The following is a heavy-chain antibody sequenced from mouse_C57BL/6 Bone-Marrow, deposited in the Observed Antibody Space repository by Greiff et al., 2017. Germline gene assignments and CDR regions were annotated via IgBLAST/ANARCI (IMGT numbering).Heavy chain of an antibody. J-gene: IGHJ2*01. D-gene: IGHD2-4*01. Sequence: QVQLMQSGPELVRPGASVKISCKAPGYTFTSHWLKWVRQRPGPGLEWMVEIFPGSGSTIYKEKFKGKPTLTVNTTSSTAYMQLSSLTSADSAVYFCARHYDSFFDYGGQGNALTVSS. V-gene: IGHV1-56*01. CDR2: IFPGSGST. CDR3: ARHYDSFFDY. CDR1: GYTFTSHW.